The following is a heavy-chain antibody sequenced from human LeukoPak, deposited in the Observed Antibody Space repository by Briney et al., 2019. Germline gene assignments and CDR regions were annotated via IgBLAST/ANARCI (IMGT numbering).Heavy chain of an antibody. CDR1: GFSFSLYS. Sequence: GGSLRLSCVASGFSFSLYSMKWDRQAPGKGLEWVSYISDTSAMYYADSVRGRFTISRDNAKNSLFLQMNSLRVEDTGVYYCARDGGYSGYDADCWGQGTLVTVSS. CDR2: ISDTSAM. D-gene: IGHD5-12*01. V-gene: IGHV3-48*01. J-gene: IGHJ4*02. CDR3: ARDGGYSGYDADC.